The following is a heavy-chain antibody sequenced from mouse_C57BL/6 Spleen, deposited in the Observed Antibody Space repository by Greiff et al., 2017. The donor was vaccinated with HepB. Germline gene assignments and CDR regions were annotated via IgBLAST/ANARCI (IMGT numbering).Heavy chain of an antibody. CDR2: INYDGSST. CDR3: ARNDYDECYAMDY. J-gene: IGHJ4*01. CDR1: GFTFSDYY. D-gene: IGHD2-4*01. V-gene: IGHV5-16*01. Sequence: EVQLVESEGGLVQPGSSMKLSCTASGFTFSDYYMAWVRQVPEKGLEWVANINYDGSSTYYLDSLKSRFIISRDNAKNILYLQMSSLKSEDTATYYCARNDYDECYAMDYWGQGTSVIVSS.